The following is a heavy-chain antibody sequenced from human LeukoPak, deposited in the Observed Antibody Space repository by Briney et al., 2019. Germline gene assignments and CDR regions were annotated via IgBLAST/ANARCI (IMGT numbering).Heavy chain of an antibody. V-gene: IGHV4-59*08. CDR3: ARHLSGSGSPLGY. CDR2: IYYSGST. Sequence: TSETLSLTCIVSGGSISSYYWSWIRQPPGKGLEWIAYIYYSGSTNYNPSLSSRVIISVDTSKSQFSLKLSSVTAADTAVYFCARHLSGSGSPLGYWGQGTLVTVSS. CDR1: GGSISSYY. J-gene: IGHJ4*02. D-gene: IGHD3-10*01.